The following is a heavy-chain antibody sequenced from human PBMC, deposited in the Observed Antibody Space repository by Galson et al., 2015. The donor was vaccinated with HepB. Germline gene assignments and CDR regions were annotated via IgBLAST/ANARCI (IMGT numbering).Heavy chain of an antibody. CDR2: IIPIFGTA. CDR1: GGTFSSYA. Sequence: SCKASGGTFSSYAISWVRQAPGQGLEWMGGIIPIFGTANYAQKFQGRVTITADKSTSTAYMELSSLRSEDTAVYYCAKDLTTTFYYYYGVDVWGQGTTVTVSS. CDR3: AKDLTTTFYYYYGVDV. V-gene: IGHV1-69*06. D-gene: IGHD4/OR15-4a*01. J-gene: IGHJ6*02.